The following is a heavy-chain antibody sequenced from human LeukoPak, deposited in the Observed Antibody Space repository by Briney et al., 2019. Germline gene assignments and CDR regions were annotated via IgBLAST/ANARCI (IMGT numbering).Heavy chain of an antibody. CDR3: ARRNYYDSSGLDY. V-gene: IGHV4-61*01. J-gene: IGHJ4*02. D-gene: IGHD3-22*01. Sequence: SETLSLTCTVSGGSVSSGSYYWSWIRQPPGKGLEWIGYIYYSGNTNYNPSLRSRVTISLDTSKNQFSLKLSSVTAADTAVYYCARRNYYDSSGLDYWGQGTLVTVSS. CDR1: GGSVSSGSYY. CDR2: IYYSGNT.